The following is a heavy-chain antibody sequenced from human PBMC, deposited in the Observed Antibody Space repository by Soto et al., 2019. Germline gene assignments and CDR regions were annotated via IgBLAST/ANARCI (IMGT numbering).Heavy chain of an antibody. CDR3: AKTVTYVDGYDYTGYSSEDY. CDR1: GFTFSDFG. D-gene: IGHD3-16*01. V-gene: IGHV3-30*18. CDR2: ISHDGSKR. J-gene: IGHJ4*01. Sequence: VQLVESGGGVVLPGRSVRLSCEVSGFTFSDFGLDWVRQAPGKGLEWVAIISHDGSKRFYADSVKGRFTISRDNSKNTLYLQMRSLRPEDTALYYCAKTVTYVDGYDYTGYSSEDYCGHGTLVTVSS.